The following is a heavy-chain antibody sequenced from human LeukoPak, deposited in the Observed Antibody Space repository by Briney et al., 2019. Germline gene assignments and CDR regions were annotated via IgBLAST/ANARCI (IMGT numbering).Heavy chain of an antibody. V-gene: IGHV3-30*18. Sequence: GRSLRLSCAASGFTFSSYGMHWVRQAPDKGLEWVAVISYDGSNKYYADSVKGRFTISRDNSKNTLYLQMNSLRAEDTAVYYCAKGLIAARLTPFDYWGQGTLVTVSS. CDR3: AKGLIAARLTPFDY. CDR1: GFTFSSYG. CDR2: ISYDGSNK. D-gene: IGHD6-6*01. J-gene: IGHJ4*02.